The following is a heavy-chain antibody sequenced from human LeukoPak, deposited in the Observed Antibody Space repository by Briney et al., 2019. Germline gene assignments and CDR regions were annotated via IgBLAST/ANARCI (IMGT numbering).Heavy chain of an antibody. CDR1: GFTFSTYA. D-gene: IGHD3-22*01. CDR2: ISGSGDST. CDR3: AKDRGRYYDSTGYYWGYSFDS. V-gene: IGHV3-23*01. Sequence: GGSLRLSCAASGFTFSTYAVNWVRQAPGKGLEWVSTISGSGDSTYYADSVKGRFTISRDNSKDTLYLQMSSLRAEDTAVYYCAKDRGRYYDSTGYYWGYSFDSWCQGILVTVST. J-gene: IGHJ4*02.